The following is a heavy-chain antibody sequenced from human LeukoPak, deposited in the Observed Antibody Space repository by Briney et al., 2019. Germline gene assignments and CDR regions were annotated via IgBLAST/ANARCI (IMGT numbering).Heavy chain of an antibody. CDR2: IIPIFGTA. D-gene: IGHD6-6*01. J-gene: IGHJ4*02. CDR1: GGTFSSYA. CDR3: ASFNPPANSSSSDY. V-gene: IGHV1-69*13. Sequence: SVKVSCKASGGTFSSYAISWVRQAPGQGLEWMGGIIPIFGTANYEQKFHGRVTITADASTSTAYMELSSLRSEDTGVYYCASFNPPANSSSSDYWGQGTLVTVSS.